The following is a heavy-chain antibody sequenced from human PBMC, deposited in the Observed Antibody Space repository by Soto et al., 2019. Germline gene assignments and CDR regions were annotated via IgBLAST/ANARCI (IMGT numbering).Heavy chain of an antibody. CDR3: ARDNWNGAYYGLDV. Sequence: HPVGSLRLSCVASHFAFNIDAMTWVRQAPGKGLEWVSSMSGSGSSIYYADSVKGRFTITRDKSKKTLYLQMNSLRAEDTAVYWCARDNWNGAYYGLDVWGQGTTVTVSS. V-gene: IGHV3-23*01. D-gene: IGHD1-20*01. CDR1: HFAFNIDA. J-gene: IGHJ6*02. CDR2: MSGSGSSI.